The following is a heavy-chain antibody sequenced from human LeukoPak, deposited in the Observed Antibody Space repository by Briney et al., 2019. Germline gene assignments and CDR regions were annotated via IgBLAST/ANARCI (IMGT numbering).Heavy chain of an antibody. CDR2: IYHSGTT. V-gene: IGHV4-4*02. CDR1: GGSISSSHW. D-gene: IGHD3-10*01. Sequence: SETLSLTCAVSGGSISSSHWWSWVRQPPGKGLEWIGEIYHSGTTNYNPSLKSRVTISVDTSKNQFSLKLSSVTAADTAVYYCARHLVLRGVMRRIFDYWGQGTLVTVSS. CDR3: ARHLVLRGVMRRIFDY. J-gene: IGHJ4*02.